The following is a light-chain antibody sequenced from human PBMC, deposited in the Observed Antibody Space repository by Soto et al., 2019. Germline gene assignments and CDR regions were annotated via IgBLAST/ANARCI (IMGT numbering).Light chain of an antibody. CDR2: AAS. Sequence: IRMTQSPSSLSASTGDRVTITCRASQGISSYLASYQQKPGKAPKLLIYAASTLQSGVQSRFSGSGSGTDFSLTISCLQSDDFATYYCQQYYSYPYMYTFGQGTTLDIK. J-gene: IGKJ2*01. CDR3: QQYYSYPYMYT. V-gene: IGKV1-8*01. CDR1: QGISSY.